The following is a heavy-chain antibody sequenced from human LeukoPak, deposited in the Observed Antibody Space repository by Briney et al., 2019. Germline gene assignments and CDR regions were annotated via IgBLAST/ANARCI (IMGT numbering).Heavy chain of an antibody. V-gene: IGHV4-59*01. Sequence: PSETLSLTCTVSGGSISSYYWSWIRQPPGKGLEWIGYTYYSGSTNYNPSLKSRVTISVDTSKNQFSLKLSSVTAADTAVYYCARVAAAGTLQHWGQGTLVTVSS. D-gene: IGHD6-13*01. CDR1: GGSISSYY. CDR2: TYYSGST. J-gene: IGHJ1*01. CDR3: ARVAAAGTLQH.